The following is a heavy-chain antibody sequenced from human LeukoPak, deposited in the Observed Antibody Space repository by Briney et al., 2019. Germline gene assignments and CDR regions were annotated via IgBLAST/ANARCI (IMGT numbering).Heavy chain of an antibody. CDR3: ARTYYYFPGSSSGSYNFDY. J-gene: IGHJ4*02. CDR1: GGSTSSGNYY. CDR2: ITYSGST. D-gene: IGHD3-10*01. V-gene: IGHV4-61*01. Sequence: PSETLSLTCTVSGGSTSSGNYYWGWIRQPPGKGLEWIGYITYSGSTNYNPSLRSRVTISINTSRNQFSLKLSSVTAADTAIYYCARTYYYFPGSSSGSYNFDYWGQGTPVTVSS.